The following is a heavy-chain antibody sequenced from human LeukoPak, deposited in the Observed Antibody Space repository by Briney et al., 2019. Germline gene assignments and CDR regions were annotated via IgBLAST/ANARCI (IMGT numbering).Heavy chain of an antibody. D-gene: IGHD3-22*01. Sequence: SEPPSLTCTVSGGSISSYYWSWIRQPPGKGLEWIGYIYYSGSTNYNPSLKSRVTISVDTSKNQFSLKLSSVTAADTAVYYCGTYYYDSSGHYCFDYWGQGTLVTVSS. CDR2: IYYSGST. CDR3: GTYYYDSSGHYCFDY. CDR1: GGSISSYY. J-gene: IGHJ4*02. V-gene: IGHV4-59*01.